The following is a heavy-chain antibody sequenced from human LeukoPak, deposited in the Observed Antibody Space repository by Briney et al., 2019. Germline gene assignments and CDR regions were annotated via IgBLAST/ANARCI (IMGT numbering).Heavy chain of an antibody. J-gene: IGHJ3*02. Sequence: GESLKISCKGSGYSFTSYWIGWVRQMPGKGLEWMGIIYPGDSDTRYSPSFQGQVTISADKSISTAYLQWSSLKASDTAMYYCESHYIAVAGTGAFDIWGQGTMVTVSS. V-gene: IGHV5-51*01. CDR1: GYSFTSYW. D-gene: IGHD6-19*01. CDR3: ESHYIAVAGTGAFDI. CDR2: IYPGDSDT.